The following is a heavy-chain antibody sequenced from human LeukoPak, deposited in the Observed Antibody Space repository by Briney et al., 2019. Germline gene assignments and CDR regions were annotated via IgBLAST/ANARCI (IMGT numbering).Heavy chain of an antibody. V-gene: IGHV3-23*01. D-gene: IGHD1-1*01. CDR3: AKATTRGAAPTYYYYGMDV. CDR2: IGGSGGST. J-gene: IGHJ6*02. Sequence: GGSLRLSCAASGFTFSSYAMSWVRQAPGKGLEWVSAIGGSGGSTYYADSVKGRFTISRDNSKNTLYLQMNSLRAEDTAVYYCAKATTRGAAPTYYYYGMDVWGHGTTVIVSS. CDR1: GFTFSSYA.